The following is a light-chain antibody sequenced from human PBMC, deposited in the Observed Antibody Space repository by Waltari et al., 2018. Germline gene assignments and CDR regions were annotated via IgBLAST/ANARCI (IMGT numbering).Light chain of an antibody. V-gene: IGKV1-8*01. CDR3: QQYYSYPIT. Sequence: AIRMTQSPSSFSASTGDRVTITCRASQGISSYLAWYQQKPGKAPKLLIYAAFTLQSGVPSRFSGSGSGTDFTLTISCLQSEDFATYYCQQYYSYPITFGQGTKVEIK. CDR2: AAF. CDR1: QGISSY. J-gene: IGKJ1*01.